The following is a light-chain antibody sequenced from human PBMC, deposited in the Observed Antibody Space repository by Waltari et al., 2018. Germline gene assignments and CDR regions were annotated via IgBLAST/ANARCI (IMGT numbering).Light chain of an antibody. CDR3: CSSAGSVTPWM. Sequence: QSALTQPPSVSGSPGQSITISCTGASNDIGNSNLFSWYQQYPGKAPKLLIYEDNKRPCGCSDGFSGSKSGTTASLTICGLQVEDEADFYCCSSAGSVTPWMFGGGTKLTVL. CDR1: SNDIGNSNL. CDR2: EDN. J-gene: IGLJ3*02. V-gene: IGLV2-23*01.